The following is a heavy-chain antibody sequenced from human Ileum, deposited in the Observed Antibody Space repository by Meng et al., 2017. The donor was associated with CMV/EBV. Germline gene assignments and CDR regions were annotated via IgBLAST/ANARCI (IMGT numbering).Heavy chain of an antibody. J-gene: IGHJ4*02. CDR1: GFSYSENG. V-gene: IGHV3-23*01. Sequence: AGVGFSYSENGMSWARQGQGKGPEWVAGIRANGGETYYAEAVKGRFSISRGNSQNSLYLLMNNLGAGDTAMYYCGTSHAGIVYAIDYWGQGTLVTVSS. CDR2: IRANGGET. D-gene: IGHD2-8*01. CDR3: GTSHAGIVYAIDY.